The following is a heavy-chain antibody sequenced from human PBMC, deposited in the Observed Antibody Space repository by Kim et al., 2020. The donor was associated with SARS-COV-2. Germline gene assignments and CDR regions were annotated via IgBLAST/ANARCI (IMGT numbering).Heavy chain of an antibody. CDR1: GYTFTSYD. CDR3: GTSSSSRNKTFDY. V-gene: IGHV1-8*01. J-gene: IGHJ4*02. CDR2: MNPNSGNT. Sequence: ASVKVSCKASGYTFTSYDINWVRQATGQGLEWMGWMNPNSGNTGYAQKFQGRVTMTRNTSISTAYMELSSLRSEDTAVYYCGTSSSSRNKTFDYWGQGTLVTVSS. D-gene: IGHD6-6*01.